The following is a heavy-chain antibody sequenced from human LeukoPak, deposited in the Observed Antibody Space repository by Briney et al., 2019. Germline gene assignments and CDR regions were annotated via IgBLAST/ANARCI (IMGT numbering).Heavy chain of an antibody. D-gene: IGHD2-2*01. CDR3: ATYCSSTSCRHFDS. CDR2: IYSGGST. Sequence: GGSLRLSCAASGFTVSSNYMSWVRQAPGKGLEWVSPIYSGGSTYYADSVKGRFTISRDNSKNTLYLQMNSLRAEDTALYYCATYCSSTSCRHFDSWGQGTLVTVSS. J-gene: IGHJ4*02. V-gene: IGHV3-53*01. CDR1: GFTVSSNY.